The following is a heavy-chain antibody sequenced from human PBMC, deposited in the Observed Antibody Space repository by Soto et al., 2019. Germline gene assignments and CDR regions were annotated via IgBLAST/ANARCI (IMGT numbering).Heavy chain of an antibody. Sequence: ASETLSLTCAVYGGSFSGYYWSWIRQPPGKGLEWIGEINHSGSTNYNPSLKSRVTISVDTSKNQFSLKLSSVTAADTAVYYCARGLDEWLFFFYFDYWGQGTLVTVSS. V-gene: IGHV4-34*01. CDR2: INHSGST. J-gene: IGHJ4*02. CDR1: GGSFSGYY. D-gene: IGHD3-3*01. CDR3: ARGLDEWLFFFYFDY.